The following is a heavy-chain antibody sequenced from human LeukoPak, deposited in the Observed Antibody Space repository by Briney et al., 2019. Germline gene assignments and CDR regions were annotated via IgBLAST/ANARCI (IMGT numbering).Heavy chain of an antibody. D-gene: IGHD3-9*01. V-gene: IGHV1-18*01. J-gene: IGHJ3*02. CDR2: ISAYNGNT. CDR1: GYTFTSYG. CDR3: ARDVFRYSDYSDVFDI. Sequence: ASVKVSCKASGYTFTSYGISWVRQAPGQGLEWMGWISAYNGNTNYAQKLQGRVTMTTDTSTSTAYMELRSLRSDDTAVYYCARDVFRYSDYSDVFDIWGQGTMVTVSS.